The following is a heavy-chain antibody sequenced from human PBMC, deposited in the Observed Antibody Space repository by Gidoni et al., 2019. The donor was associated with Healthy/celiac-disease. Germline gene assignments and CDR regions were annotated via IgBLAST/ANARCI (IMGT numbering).Heavy chain of an antibody. D-gene: IGHD3-22*01. CDR2: IYTSGST. J-gene: IGHJ3*02. V-gene: IGHV4-4*07. CDR3: ASTRYSYDSSGSPLDAFDI. Sequence: QVQLQESGPGLVMPSETLSLTCTVSRGRFSSYYWSWIRQPAGKGLEWIGRIYTSGSTNYNPALKSRVTMSVDTSKNQFSLKLSSVTAADTAVYYCASTRYSYDSSGSPLDAFDIWGQGTMVTVSS. CDR1: RGRFSSYY.